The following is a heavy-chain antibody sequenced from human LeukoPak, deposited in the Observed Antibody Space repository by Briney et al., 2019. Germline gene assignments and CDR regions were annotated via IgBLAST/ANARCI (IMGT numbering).Heavy chain of an antibody. CDR3: AREERAGVAETPNWFDP. CDR2: IYYSGST. J-gene: IGHJ5*02. Sequence: PSETLSLTCTVSGGSISSSSYYWGWIRQPPGKGLEWIGSIYYSGSTYYNPSLKSRVTISVDTSKNQFSLKLSSVTAADTAVYYCAREERAGVAETPNWFDPWGQGTLVTVSS. CDR1: GGSISSSSYY. V-gene: IGHV4-39*07. D-gene: IGHD2-15*01.